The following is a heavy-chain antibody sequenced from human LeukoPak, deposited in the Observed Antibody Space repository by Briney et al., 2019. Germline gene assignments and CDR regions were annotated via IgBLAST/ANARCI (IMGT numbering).Heavy chain of an antibody. CDR2: INHSGST. Sequence: SETLSLTCAVYGGSFGGYYWSWIRQPPGKGLEWIGEINHSGSTNYNPSLKSRVTLSVDTSKNQFSLKLSSVTAADTAVYYCARGTANWFDPWGQGTLVTVSS. V-gene: IGHV4-34*01. CDR3: ARGTANWFDP. D-gene: IGHD2-21*02. J-gene: IGHJ5*02. CDR1: GGSFGGYY.